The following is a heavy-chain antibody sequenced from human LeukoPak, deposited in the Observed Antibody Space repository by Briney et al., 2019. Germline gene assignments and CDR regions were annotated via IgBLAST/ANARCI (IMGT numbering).Heavy chain of an antibody. CDR3: ASGSITGTTGFDY. CDR1: GGSISSGGYY. V-gene: IGHV4-39*01. Sequence: PSQTPSLTCAVSGGSISSGGYYWGWVRQPPGKGLGWIGSIYYSGSTYYNPSLKSRITISVDTSKNQSSLKLSSVTAADTAVYYCASGSITGTTGFDYWGQGTLVTVSS. CDR2: IYYSGST. J-gene: IGHJ4*02. D-gene: IGHD1-20*01.